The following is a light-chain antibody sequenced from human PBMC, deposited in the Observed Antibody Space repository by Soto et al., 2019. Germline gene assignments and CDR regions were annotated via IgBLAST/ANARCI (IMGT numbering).Light chain of an antibody. Sequence: DIQMTQSPSTLSASVGDRVTITCRASKSISSWLAWYQQKPGKAPKLLIYDASSLESGVPSRFSGSGSGTEFTLTISSLQPDDFATYYCQQYNSYSRRTFGQGTKVEIK. J-gene: IGKJ1*01. V-gene: IGKV1-5*01. CDR2: DAS. CDR1: KSISSW. CDR3: QQYNSYSRRT.